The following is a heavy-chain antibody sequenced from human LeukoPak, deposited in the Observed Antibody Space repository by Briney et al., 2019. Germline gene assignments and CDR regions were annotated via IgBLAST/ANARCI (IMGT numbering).Heavy chain of an antibody. CDR2: IYYSGST. D-gene: IGHD1-26*01. CDR3: ARTSGSYFYYYGMDV. V-gene: IGHV4-59*01. CDR1: GGSISSYY. Sequence: SETLSLTCTVSGGSISSYYWSWIRQPPGKGLEWTGYIYYSGSTNYNPSLKSRVTISVDTSKNQFSLKLSSVTAADTAVYYCARTSGSYFYYYGMDVWGQGTTVTVS. J-gene: IGHJ6*02.